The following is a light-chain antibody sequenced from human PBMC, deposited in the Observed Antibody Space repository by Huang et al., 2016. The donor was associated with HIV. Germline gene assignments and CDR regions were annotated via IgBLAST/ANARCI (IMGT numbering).Light chain of an antibody. V-gene: IGKV3-15*01. CDR1: QSVKTN. CDR3: QQYNNWPIT. CDR2: GAS. Sequence: EVVMTQSPAILSVSPGERAALSCRASQSVKTNLAWYQQKPGQAPRLLIHGASTRATVIPARFSGSGSGTEFTLTISSLQSEDFAVYYCQQYNNWPITFGQGTRLEIK. J-gene: IGKJ5*01.